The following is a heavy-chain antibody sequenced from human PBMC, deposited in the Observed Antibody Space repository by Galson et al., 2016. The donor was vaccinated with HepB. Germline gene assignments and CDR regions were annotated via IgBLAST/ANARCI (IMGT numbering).Heavy chain of an antibody. Sequence: TLSLTCTDSGGSIASGDYYWTWIRRPAGKGLEWIGRIYTNGNTKYNSSLESRATLSIDVARNQFSLKLASVTAADTAVYYCARGTYSGRSFYYYLAVWGKGTAVTVSS. CDR1: GGSIASGDYY. CDR2: IYTNGNT. D-gene: IGHD1-26*01. CDR3: ARGTYSGRSFYYYLAV. V-gene: IGHV4-61*02. J-gene: IGHJ6*03.